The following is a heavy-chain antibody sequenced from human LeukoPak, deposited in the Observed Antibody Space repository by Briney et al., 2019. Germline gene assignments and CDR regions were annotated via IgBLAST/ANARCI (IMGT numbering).Heavy chain of an antibody. CDR2: IHDSGST. J-gene: IGHJ4*02. D-gene: IGHD5-12*01. Sequence: SETLFLTCTVSGGSISGGRYHWNWIRQPPGKGLEWIGYIHDSGSTNYNPSLKSRVSISVATSENQFSLKLSSVTAADTAVYYCARGVREGGYDTPCGHRGRVTLVTVSS. CDR1: GGSISGGRYH. CDR3: ARGVREGGYDTPCGH. V-gene: IGHV4-61*01.